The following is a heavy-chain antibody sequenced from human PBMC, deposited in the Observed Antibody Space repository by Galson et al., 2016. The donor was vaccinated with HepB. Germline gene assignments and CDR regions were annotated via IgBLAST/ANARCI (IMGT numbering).Heavy chain of an antibody. D-gene: IGHD3-10*01. CDR3: ARIAGFGDRGAFDI. CDR1: GFSLTTSGMC. J-gene: IGHJ3*02. CDR2: IDWDDDK. Sequence: PALVKPTQTLTLTCTFSGFSLTTSGMCVSWIRQPPGKALEWLARIDWDDDKYYSTSLKTRLTISKDTSKNQEVLTVTNMEAVDTAMYYCARIAGFGDRGAFDIWGQGTVVTVSS. V-gene: IGHV2-70*11.